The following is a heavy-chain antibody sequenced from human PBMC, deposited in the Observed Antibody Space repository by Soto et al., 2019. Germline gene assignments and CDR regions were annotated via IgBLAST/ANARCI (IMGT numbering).Heavy chain of an antibody. D-gene: IGHD5-18*01. Sequence: GSGPTLVNPTETLTLTCTVSGFSLSNARMGVSRIRQPPGKALEWFSHIFSNDEKSYSTSLKSRLTISKYTSKSQLVLTMTNMDPVDTATYYCARSLGYSYGYYYYYGMDVWGQGTTVTVSS. V-gene: IGHV2-26*01. CDR1: GFSLSNARMG. CDR3: ARSLGYSYGYYYYYGMDV. CDR2: IFSNDEK. J-gene: IGHJ6*02.